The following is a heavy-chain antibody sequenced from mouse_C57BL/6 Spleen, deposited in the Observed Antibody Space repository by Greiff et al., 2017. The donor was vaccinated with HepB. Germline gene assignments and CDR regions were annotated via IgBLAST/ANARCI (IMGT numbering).Heavy chain of an antibody. J-gene: IGHJ2*01. D-gene: IGHD1-1*01. Sequence: VQLQQSGAELVRPGASVTLSCKASGYTFTDYEMHWVKQTPVHGLEWIGAIDPETGGTAYNQKFKGKAILTADKSSSTAYMELRSLTSEDSAVYYCTRREGSSYGIDYWGQGTTLTVSS. CDR3: TRREGSSYGIDY. V-gene: IGHV1-15*01. CDR2: IDPETGGT. CDR1: GYTFTDYE.